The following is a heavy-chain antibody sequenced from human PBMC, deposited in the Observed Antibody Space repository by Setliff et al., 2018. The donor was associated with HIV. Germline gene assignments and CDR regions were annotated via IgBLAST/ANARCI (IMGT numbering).Heavy chain of an antibody. J-gene: IGHJ4*02. CDR1: GFTFGDYA. Sequence: GESLKISCTASGFTFGDYAMSWVRQAPGKGLEWVGFIRSKAYGGTTEYAASVKGRFTISRDDSKSIAYLQMNSLKTEDTAVYYCTRDRRAAAGTAFDYWGQGTLVTVSS. CDR3: TRDRRAAAGTAFDY. CDR2: IRSKAYGGTT. D-gene: IGHD6-13*01. V-gene: IGHV3-49*04.